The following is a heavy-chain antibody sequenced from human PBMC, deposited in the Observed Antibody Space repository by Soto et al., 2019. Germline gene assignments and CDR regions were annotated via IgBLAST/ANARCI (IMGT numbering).Heavy chain of an antibody. J-gene: IGHJ2*01. D-gene: IGHD4-17*01. CDR2: ISGSGGST. V-gene: IGHV3-23*01. Sequence: EVQLLESGGGLVQPGGSLRLSCAASGFTFSSYAMSWVRQAPGKGLEWVSAISGSGGSTYYADSVKGRFTISRDNSKNKLYLQMNSLRAEDTAVYYCARTRSNYGDHYGGYWYFDLWGRGTLVTVSS. CDR3: ARTRSNYGDHYGGYWYFDL. CDR1: GFTFSSYA.